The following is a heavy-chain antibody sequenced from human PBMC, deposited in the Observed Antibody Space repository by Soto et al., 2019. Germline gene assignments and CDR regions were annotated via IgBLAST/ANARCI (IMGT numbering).Heavy chain of an antibody. D-gene: IGHD3-10*01. CDR1: GFTFRSYA. CDR2: ISGSGGST. Sequence: EVQLLESGGGLVQTGGSLRLSCAASGFTFRSYAMSWVRQAPGKGPEWVSGISGSGGSTYYADSVKGRFTSSRDNSKTALYRHMNSLRAEDTAVYYCATDRELGVGEYSFDYWGQGTLVTVSS. J-gene: IGHJ4*02. CDR3: ATDRELGVGEYSFDY. V-gene: IGHV3-23*01.